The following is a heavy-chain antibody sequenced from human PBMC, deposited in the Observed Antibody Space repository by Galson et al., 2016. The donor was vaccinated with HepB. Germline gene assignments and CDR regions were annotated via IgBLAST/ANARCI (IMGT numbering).Heavy chain of an antibody. Sequence: SLRLSCAASEFTFTSYAMSWVRQAPGKGLEWVSSINNSGGRTHYADSVKGRFTISRDNSKNTLFLQMNSLRAEDRALYYCAKDRWTGQLLPHGFNYWGQGTLVTVSS. J-gene: IGHJ4*02. CDR1: EFTFTSYA. CDR3: AKDRWTGQLLPHGFNY. D-gene: IGHD6-6*01. CDR2: INNSGGRT. V-gene: IGHV3-23*01.